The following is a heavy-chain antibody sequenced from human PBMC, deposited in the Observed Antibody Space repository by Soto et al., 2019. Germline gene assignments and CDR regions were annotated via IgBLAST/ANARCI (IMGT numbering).Heavy chain of an antibody. V-gene: IGHV5-51*01. CDR2: IYPGDSNT. J-gene: IGHJ4*02. D-gene: IGHD2-8*01. CDR3: ACQADQYDTNSFGY. Sequence: GESLKISCKGSGYRFATYWIGWVRQMPGKGLEWMGLIYPGDSNTRFSPSFQGQVTISVDMSISTAYLQWSSLRVSDTAMYYCACQADQYDTNSFGYRGQGTLVRVSS. CDR1: GYRFATYW.